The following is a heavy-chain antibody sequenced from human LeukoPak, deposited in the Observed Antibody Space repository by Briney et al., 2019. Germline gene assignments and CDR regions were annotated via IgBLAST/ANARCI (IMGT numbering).Heavy chain of an antibody. V-gene: IGHV4-31*03. CDR1: GGSISSGAYF. CDR2: IYYSGTT. Sequence: SQTLSLTCTVSGGSISSGAYFWSWIRQHPGKGLEWIGFIYYSGTTYYNPSLKSRVTLSKDTSKNHFSLTLSSVTAADTAVYYCARHGNWGLGQYYFDYWGQGTLVTVSS. CDR3: ARHGNWGLGQYYFDY. D-gene: IGHD7-27*01. J-gene: IGHJ4*02.